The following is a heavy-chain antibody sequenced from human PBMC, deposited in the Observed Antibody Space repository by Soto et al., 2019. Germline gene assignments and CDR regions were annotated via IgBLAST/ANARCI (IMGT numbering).Heavy chain of an antibody. CDR2: ISGSGGST. CDR1: GFTFSSYA. J-gene: IGHJ6*03. Sequence: EVQLLESGGGLVQPGGSLRLSCAASGFTFSSYAMSWVHQAPGKGLEWVSAISGSGGSTYYADSVKGRFTISRDNSKNTLYLQMNSLRAEDTAVYYCAKDVVATYYYYMDVWGKGTTVTVSS. CDR3: AKDVVATYYYYMDV. V-gene: IGHV3-23*01. D-gene: IGHD5-12*01.